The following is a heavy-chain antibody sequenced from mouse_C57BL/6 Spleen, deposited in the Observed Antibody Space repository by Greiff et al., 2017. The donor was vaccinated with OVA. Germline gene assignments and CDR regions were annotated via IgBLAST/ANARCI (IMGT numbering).Heavy chain of an antibody. Sequence: VQLQQSGAELVKPGASVKMSCKASGYTFTSYWITWVKQRPGQGLEWIGDIYPGSGSTNYNEKFKSKATLTVDTSSSTAYMQLSSLTSEDSAVYYCARDGDYGSSYWYFDVWGTGTTVTVSS. V-gene: IGHV1-55*01. CDR1: GYTFTSYW. CDR2: IYPGSGST. CDR3: ARDGDYGSSYWYFDV. J-gene: IGHJ1*03. D-gene: IGHD1-1*01.